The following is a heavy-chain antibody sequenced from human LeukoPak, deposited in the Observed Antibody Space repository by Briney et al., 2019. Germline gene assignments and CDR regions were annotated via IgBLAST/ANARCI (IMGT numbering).Heavy chain of an antibody. D-gene: IGHD2-15*01. Sequence: GGSLRLSCAASGFTFSIYAMSWVRQAPGKVLEWVSTIAVVGGNTHYADSVEGRFTISRQDSNNALHLQLNSLRAADTAIYYCARDCCSGGGPLDIWGQGTLVTVSS. V-gene: IGHV3-23*01. CDR1: GFTFSIYA. CDR3: ARDCCSGGGPLDI. J-gene: IGHJ4*02. CDR2: IAVVGGNT.